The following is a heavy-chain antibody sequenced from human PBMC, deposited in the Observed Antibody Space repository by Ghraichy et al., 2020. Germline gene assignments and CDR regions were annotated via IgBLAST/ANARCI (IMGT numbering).Heavy chain of an antibody. D-gene: IGHD5-24*01. J-gene: IGHJ4*02. Sequence: GGSLRLSCAASGFTFSSYAMSWVRQAPGKGLEWVSVISGGGGSTYYADSVKGRFTISRDNSKNTLYLQMNSLRAEDTAVYYCAKDRGRDGYNTLFDYWGQGTLVTVSS. CDR3: AKDRGRDGYNTLFDY. V-gene: IGHV3-23*01. CDR1: GFTFSSYA. CDR2: ISGGGGST.